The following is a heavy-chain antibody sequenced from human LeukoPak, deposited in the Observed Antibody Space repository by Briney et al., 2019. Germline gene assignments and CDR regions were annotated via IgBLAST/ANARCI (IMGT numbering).Heavy chain of an antibody. Sequence: PGGSLRLSCAASGFTFSSYSTNWVRQAPGKGLEWVSYISQSSDRIYHADSVKGRFTISRDNAKNSLYLQMDSLRVDDTAVYYCARDLLNDEGSSYFFDQWGQGTLVTVAS. V-gene: IGHV3-48*04. CDR2: ISQSSDRI. J-gene: IGHJ4*02. CDR1: GFTFSSYS. CDR3: ARDLLNDEGSSYFFDQ. D-gene: IGHD2-2*01.